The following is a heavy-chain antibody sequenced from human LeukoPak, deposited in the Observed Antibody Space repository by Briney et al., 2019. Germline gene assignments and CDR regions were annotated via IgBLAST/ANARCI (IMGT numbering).Heavy chain of an antibody. V-gene: IGHV2-70*04. CDR1: GFSLSTSGMR. Sequence: SGPALVKPTQTLTLTCTFSGFSLSTSGMRVSWIRQPPGKALEWLARIDWDDDKFYSTSLKTRPTISKDTSKNQVVLTMTNMDPVDTATYYCARTLSTPYYVDYFDYWGQGTLVTVAS. J-gene: IGHJ4*02. CDR2: IDWDDDK. D-gene: IGHD3-10*02. CDR3: ARTLSTPYYVDYFDY.